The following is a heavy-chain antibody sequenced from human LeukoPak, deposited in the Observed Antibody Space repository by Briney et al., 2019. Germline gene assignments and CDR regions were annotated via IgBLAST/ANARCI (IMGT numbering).Heavy chain of an antibody. CDR2: IYTSGST. V-gene: IGHV4-4*07. J-gene: IGHJ6*03. D-gene: IGHD6-13*01. CDR3: ARGDIAAAGMNYYYYMDV. Sequence: SETLSLSCTVSGGSISSYYWSWILQPAGKGLESIVRIYTSGSTNYNPSLKSRVTMSVDTSKNQFSLKLSSVTAADTAVYYCARGDIAAAGMNYYYYMDVWGKGTTVTVSS. CDR1: GGSISSYY.